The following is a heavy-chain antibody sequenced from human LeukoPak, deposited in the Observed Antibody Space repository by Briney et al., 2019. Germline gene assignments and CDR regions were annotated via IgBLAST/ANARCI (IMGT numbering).Heavy chain of an antibody. CDR3: ARDLDGYNTFDY. D-gene: IGHD5-24*01. J-gene: IGHJ4*02. CDR1: RGSIRSNY. Sequence: SETLSLTCTVSRGSIRSNYWSRIRQPAGKGLEWIGRIYHSGSTKYHPSLKSRVTMSVDTSKNQFSLKLSSVTAADTAVYFCARDLDGYNTFDYWGQGTLVTVSS. CDR2: IYHSGST. V-gene: IGHV4-4*07.